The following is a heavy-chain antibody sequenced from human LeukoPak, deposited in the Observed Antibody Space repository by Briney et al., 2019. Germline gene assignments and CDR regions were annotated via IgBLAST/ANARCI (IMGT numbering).Heavy chain of an antibody. CDR3: ASADSGWYLD. Sequence: SVKVSCKASGGTFSSYAISWVRQAPGQGLEWMGGISPIFGTANYAQKFQGRVTITADKSTSTAYMELSSLRSEDTAVYYCASADSGWYLDWGQGTLVTVSS. J-gene: IGHJ4*02. V-gene: IGHV1-69*06. D-gene: IGHD6-19*01. CDR2: ISPIFGTA. CDR1: GGTFSSYA.